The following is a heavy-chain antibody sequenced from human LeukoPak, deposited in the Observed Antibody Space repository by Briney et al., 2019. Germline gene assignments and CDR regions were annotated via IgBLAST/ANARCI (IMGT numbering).Heavy chain of an antibody. Sequence: PGGSLRLSCAASGSTFSSYEMNWVRQAPGKGLEWVSYISSSGSSILYAESVKGRFTISRDNGKKSLYLQMNSLRPEDTAMYYCARDGVDKGDKEDAFDVWGQGTMVTVSS. CDR1: GSTFSSYE. D-gene: IGHD4-17*01. J-gene: IGHJ3*01. CDR2: ISSSGSSI. CDR3: ARDGVDKGDKEDAFDV. V-gene: IGHV3-48*03.